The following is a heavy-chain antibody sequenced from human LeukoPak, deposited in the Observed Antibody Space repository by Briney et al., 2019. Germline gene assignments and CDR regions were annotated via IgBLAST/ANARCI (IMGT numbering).Heavy chain of an antibody. CDR2: IDPSDSYT. Sequence: GESLQISCKGSGYSFTSYWISWVRQMPGEGLEWMGRIDPSDSYTNYSPSFQGHVTISAAKSISTAYLQWSSLKASDTAMYYCARRRWSSSSGSDYWGQGTLVTVSS. V-gene: IGHV5-10-1*01. D-gene: IGHD6-6*01. CDR1: GYSFTSYW. J-gene: IGHJ4*02. CDR3: ARRRWSSSSGSDY.